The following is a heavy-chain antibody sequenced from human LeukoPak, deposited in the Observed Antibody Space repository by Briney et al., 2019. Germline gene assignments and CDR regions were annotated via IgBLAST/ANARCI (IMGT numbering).Heavy chain of an antibody. CDR2: IYPGDSDT. J-gene: IGHJ4*02. V-gene: IGHV5-51*01. Sequence: GESLKISCKGSGYSFTSYWIGWVRQMPGKGLEWMGIIYPGDSDTRYSPSFQGQVTISADKSISTAYLQWSSLKASDTAMYYCARRSVRGVIPEYYFDYWGQGTLVTVSS. CDR1: GYSFTSYW. D-gene: IGHD3-10*01. CDR3: ARRSVRGVIPEYYFDY.